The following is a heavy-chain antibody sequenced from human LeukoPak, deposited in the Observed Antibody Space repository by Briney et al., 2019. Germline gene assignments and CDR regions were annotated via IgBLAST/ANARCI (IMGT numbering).Heavy chain of an antibody. CDR3: ASGGGNYCSFLSCYARYYYGIHV. V-gene: IGHV4-39*07. D-gene: IGHD2-15*01. Sequence: SETYALTRPVSGGSMSRSSSHGCWIRQPPGKGLEWIECSYHSGSTYYNPSLKSRVTISVDTAKNQFSLKRSSVTAVETAAYYCASGGGNYCSFLSCYARYYYGIHVWVQGTTVTVSS. CDR1: GGSMSRSSSH. CDR2: SYHSGST. J-gene: IGHJ6*02.